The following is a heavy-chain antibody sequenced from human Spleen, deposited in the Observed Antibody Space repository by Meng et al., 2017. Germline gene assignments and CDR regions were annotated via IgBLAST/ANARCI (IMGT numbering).Heavy chain of an antibody. V-gene: IGHV1-18*01. J-gene: IGHJ4*01. CDR2: VSAYKGAT. D-gene: IGHD6-13*01. CDR3: ARSHSSSWFYFDL. Sequence: QVVGAGAWVKKPGAFGRLSWKASGYTFATCGISWMRQAPGQGLAWMGWVSAYKGATSYAQKFQGRVIMTTDTSTSTGHLELRSLRSDDTAVYHCARSHSSSWFYFDLWGRGTLVTVSS. CDR1: GYTFATCG.